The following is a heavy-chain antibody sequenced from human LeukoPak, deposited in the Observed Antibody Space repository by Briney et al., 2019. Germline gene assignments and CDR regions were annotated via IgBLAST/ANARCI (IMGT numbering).Heavy chain of an antibody. J-gene: IGHJ5*02. CDR1: GYVFIDYY. V-gene: IGHV1-2*02. D-gene: IGHD1-7*01. Sequence: ASVKVSCKASGYVFIDYYMHWVRQAPGQGREWMGWINPNSGGTNYAQKFQGRVTLTRDTSISTAYMELSRLTSDDTAVYYCARDQLELRLREFGQFDPWGQGTLVTVSS. CDR2: INPNSGGT. CDR3: ARDQLELRLREFGQFDP.